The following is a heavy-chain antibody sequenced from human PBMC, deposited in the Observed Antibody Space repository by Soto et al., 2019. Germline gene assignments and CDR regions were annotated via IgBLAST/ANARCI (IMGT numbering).Heavy chain of an antibody. V-gene: IGHV5-51*01. Sequence: GEPLKISCKGSGYSFTSYWIGWVRQMPGKGLEWMGIIYPGDSDTRYSPSFQGQVTISADKSISTAYLQWSSLKTSDTAMYYCATSYYYDSSGYYSALGAFDIWGQGTMVTVSS. J-gene: IGHJ3*02. CDR1: GYSFTSYW. CDR3: ATSYYYDSSGYYSALGAFDI. CDR2: IYPGDSDT. D-gene: IGHD3-22*01.